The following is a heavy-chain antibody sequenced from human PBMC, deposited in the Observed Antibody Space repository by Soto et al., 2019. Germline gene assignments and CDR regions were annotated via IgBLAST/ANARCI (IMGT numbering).Heavy chain of an antibody. J-gene: IGHJ4*02. D-gene: IGHD2-15*01. CDR1: GFTFSSYG. V-gene: IGHV3-30*18. CDR2: ISYDGSNK. Sequence: QVQLVESGGGVVQPGRSLRLSCAASGFTFSSYGMHWVRQAPGKGLEWVAVISYDGSNKYYADSVKGRFIISRDNSKNTLYLQMNSLRAEDTAVYYCAKDKRRYCSGGSCFYYFDYWGQGTLVTVSS. CDR3: AKDKRRYCSGGSCFYYFDY.